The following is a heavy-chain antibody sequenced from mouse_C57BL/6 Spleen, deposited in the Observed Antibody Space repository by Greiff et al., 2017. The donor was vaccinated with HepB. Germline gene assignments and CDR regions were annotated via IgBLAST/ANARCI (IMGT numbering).Heavy chain of an antibody. CDR1: GFTFSNYW. Sequence: DVHLVESGGGLVQPGGSMKLSCVASGFTFSNYWMNWVRQSPEKGLEWVAQIRLKSDNYATHYAESVKGRFTISRDDSKSSVYLQMNNLRAEDTGIYYCTVTTVVATPYAMDYWGQGTSVTVSS. J-gene: IGHJ4*01. CDR2: IRLKSDNYAT. V-gene: IGHV6-3*01. D-gene: IGHD1-1*01. CDR3: TVTTVVATPYAMDY.